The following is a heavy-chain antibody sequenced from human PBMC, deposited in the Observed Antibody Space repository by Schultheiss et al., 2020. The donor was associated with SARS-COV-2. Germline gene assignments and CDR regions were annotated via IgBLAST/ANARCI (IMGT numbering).Heavy chain of an antibody. CDR1: GGSISSYY. CDR2: INHSGST. V-gene: IGHV4-34*01. D-gene: IGHD3-10*01. CDR3: ARGVRAGV. J-gene: IGHJ4*02. Sequence: SQTLSLTCTVSGGSISSYYWSWIRQPPGKGLEWIGEINHSGSTNYNPSLKSRVTISVDTSKNQFSLKLSSVTAADTAVYYCARGVRAGVWGQGTLVTVSS.